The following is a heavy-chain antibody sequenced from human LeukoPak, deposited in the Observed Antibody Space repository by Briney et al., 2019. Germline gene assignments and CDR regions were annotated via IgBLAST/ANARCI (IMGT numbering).Heavy chain of an antibody. J-gene: IGHJ6*03. CDR1: GLTFSNYA. CDR2: ISGSGGST. V-gene: IGHV3-23*01. Sequence: GGSLRLSCAASGLTFSNYAMNWVRQAPGKGLEWVSAISGSGGSTYYADSVKGRFTISRDNSKNTLYLQMNSLRAEDTAVYSCAKDNSHYYYYYMDVWGKGTTVTVSS. D-gene: IGHD5-18*01. CDR3: AKDNSHYYYYYMDV.